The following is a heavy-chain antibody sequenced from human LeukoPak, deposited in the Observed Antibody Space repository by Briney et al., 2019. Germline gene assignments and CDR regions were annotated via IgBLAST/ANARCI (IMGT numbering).Heavy chain of an antibody. CDR2: ISYDGSNK. V-gene: IGHV3-30-3*01. CDR3: ARDSTYYYDSSGYIFDY. CDR1: GFTFSSYA. J-gene: IGHJ4*02. Sequence: PGGSLRLSCAASGFTFSSYAMHWVRQAPGKGLEWVAVISYDGSNKYYADSVKGRFTISRDNSKNTLYLRMNSLRAEDTAVYYCARDSTYYYDSSGYIFDYWGQGTLVTVSS. D-gene: IGHD3-22*01.